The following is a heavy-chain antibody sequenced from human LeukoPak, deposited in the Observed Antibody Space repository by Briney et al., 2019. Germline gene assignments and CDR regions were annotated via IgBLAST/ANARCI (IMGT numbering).Heavy chain of an antibody. CDR3: ARLLSYGHRRGFDY. D-gene: IGHD5-18*01. Sequence: SVKVSCKASGGSFSSYAISWVRQAPGQGLEWMGGIIPIFGTANYAQKFQGRVTITADESTSTAYMELSSLRSEDTAVYYCARLLSYGHRRGFDYWGQGTLVTVSS. J-gene: IGHJ4*02. CDR1: GGSFSSYA. CDR2: IIPIFGTA. V-gene: IGHV1-69*13.